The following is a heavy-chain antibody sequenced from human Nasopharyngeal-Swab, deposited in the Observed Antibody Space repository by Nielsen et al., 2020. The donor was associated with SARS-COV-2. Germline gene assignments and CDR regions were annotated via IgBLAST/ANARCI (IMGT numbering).Heavy chain of an antibody. D-gene: IGHD2-2*01. V-gene: IGHV3-23*01. Sequence: GESLKISCAASGFTFSSYAMSWVRQAPGKGLEWVSAISGSGGSTYYADSVKGRLHISRDNSKYKLYLQMNRLRAEDTAVYYCAKAIVVVQAAMGGYYYYGMDVWGQGTTVTVSS. J-gene: IGHJ6*02. CDR3: AKAIVVVQAAMGGYYYYGMDV. CDR1: GFTFSSYA. CDR2: ISGSGGST.